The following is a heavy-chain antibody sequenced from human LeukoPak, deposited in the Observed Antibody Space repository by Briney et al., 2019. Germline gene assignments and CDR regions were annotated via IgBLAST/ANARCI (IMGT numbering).Heavy chain of an antibody. Sequence: GGSLRLSCAASGFTFSTFAMIWVRQPPGKGLEWVSSIFPSGGEIHYAGSVRGRFTISRDNSKSTLYLQMNSLRAEDTAVYYCARGRPAAAASDYWGQGTLVTVSS. CDR3: ARGRPAAAASDY. V-gene: IGHV3-23*01. CDR1: GFTFSTFA. J-gene: IGHJ4*02. CDR2: IFPSGGEI. D-gene: IGHD6-13*01.